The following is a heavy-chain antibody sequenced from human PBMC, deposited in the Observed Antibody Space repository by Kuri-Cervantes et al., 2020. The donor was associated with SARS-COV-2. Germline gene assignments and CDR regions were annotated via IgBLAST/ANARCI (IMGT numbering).Heavy chain of an antibody. CDR2: ISGSGGST. Sequence: GGSLRLSCAASGFTFSSYAMSWVRQAPGKGLEWVSAISGSGGSTYYADSVKGRFTISRDNSKNTLYLQMNSLRAEDTAVYYCARVSYDILTGYYLSPTFDYWGQGTLVTVSS. D-gene: IGHD3-9*01. CDR1: GFTFSSYA. J-gene: IGHJ4*02. CDR3: ARVSYDILTGYYLSPTFDY. V-gene: IGHV3-23*01.